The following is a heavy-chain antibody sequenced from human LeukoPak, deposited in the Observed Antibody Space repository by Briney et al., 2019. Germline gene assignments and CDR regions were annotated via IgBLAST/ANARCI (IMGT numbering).Heavy chain of an antibody. D-gene: IGHD1-26*01. Sequence: SETLSLTCTVSGGSLNNYYWSWIRRPPGRGLEWIGYIYDSGFTNQNPSLKSRVAISVDTSKNQFSLKLSSVTAADTALYYCARDEMGARPDYWGQGTLVTVSS. J-gene: IGHJ4*02. CDR2: IYDSGFT. CDR3: ARDEMGARPDY. V-gene: IGHV4-59*12. CDR1: GGSLNNYY.